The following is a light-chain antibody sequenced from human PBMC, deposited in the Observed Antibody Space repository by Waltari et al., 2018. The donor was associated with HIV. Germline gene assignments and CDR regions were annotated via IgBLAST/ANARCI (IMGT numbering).Light chain of an antibody. V-gene: IGLV1-51*01. CDR1: SSNIGRNY. J-gene: IGLJ1*01. Sequence: QSVLTQPPSVSAAPGQKVTISCSGSSSNIGRNYVSWYQQLPETAPKLLIYEDDPRPSGIPDRFSASKSGTSATLDITGLQTGDEADYYCAAWDDSLNGRYVFGTGTKVTVL. CDR3: AAWDDSLNGRYV. CDR2: EDD.